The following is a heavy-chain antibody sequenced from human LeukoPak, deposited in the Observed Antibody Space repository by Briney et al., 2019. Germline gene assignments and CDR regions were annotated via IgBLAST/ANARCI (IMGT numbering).Heavy chain of an antibody. Sequence: GGSLRLSCAASGFIVSSSYMSWVRQTPGKGLEWVSTFQRDGHTAYADSVKGRFTISRDVSENRIYLQMNSPRVEDTAVYYCAKGDTDCTCPGYWGRGTLVTVSS. CDR2: FQRDGHT. V-gene: IGHV3-53*01. D-gene: IGHD2-21*02. CDR3: AKGDTDCTCPGY. J-gene: IGHJ4*02. CDR1: GFIVSSSY.